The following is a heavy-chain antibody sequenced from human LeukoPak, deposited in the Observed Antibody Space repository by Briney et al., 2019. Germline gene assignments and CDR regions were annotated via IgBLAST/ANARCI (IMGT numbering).Heavy chain of an antibody. CDR1: GATISSHY. D-gene: IGHD1-26*01. V-gene: IGHV4-59*11. CDR3: AKIEVGRFDP. Sequence: SETLSLTCTVTGATISSHYWCWIRQTPGTGLEWIGDIYDRGSTTYNPSLKSRVSISVDTSRNQFSLNLRSVTAADTAVYYCAKIEVGRFDPWGQGTLVTVSS. J-gene: IGHJ5*02. CDR2: IYDRGST.